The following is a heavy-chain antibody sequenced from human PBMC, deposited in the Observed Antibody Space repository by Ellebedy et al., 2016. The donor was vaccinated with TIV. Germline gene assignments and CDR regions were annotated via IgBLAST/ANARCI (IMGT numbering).Heavy chain of an antibody. J-gene: IGHJ4*02. CDR3: AGVNYDTNGFFSDY. CDR2: IWYDGSKN. Sequence: GESLKISCAASGFTFSKYGMHWVRQAPGKGLEWVAVIWYDGSKNYYADSVKGRFTISRDNSKNTLFLQMNSLRAEDTAVYYCAGVNYDTNGFFSDYWGQGTLVTVSS. D-gene: IGHD3-22*01. V-gene: IGHV3-33*01. CDR1: GFTFSKYG.